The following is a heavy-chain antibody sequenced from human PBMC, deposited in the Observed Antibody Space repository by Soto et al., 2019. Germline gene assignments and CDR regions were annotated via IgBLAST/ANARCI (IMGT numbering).Heavy chain of an antibody. CDR1: GFTFSDYY. CDR3: ARSPLYYDRSGYPDY. D-gene: IGHD3-22*01. J-gene: IGHJ4*02. Sequence: QVQLVESGGGLVKPGGSLRLSCAASGFTFSDYYMSWIRQAPGKGLEWVSYISSSGSTIYYADSVKGRFTISRDNAKNSLYLQMTSLGAEDTAVDYCARSPLYYDRSGYPDYWGQGTLVTVSS. CDR2: ISSSGSTI. V-gene: IGHV3-11*01.